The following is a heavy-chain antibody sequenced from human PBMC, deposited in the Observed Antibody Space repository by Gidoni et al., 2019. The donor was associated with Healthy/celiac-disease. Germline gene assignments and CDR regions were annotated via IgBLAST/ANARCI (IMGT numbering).Heavy chain of an antibody. J-gene: IGHJ6*03. CDR1: GFTFDDYA. D-gene: IGHD3-22*01. CDR3: AKESYDSSGYYLPNYYYYYYMDV. V-gene: IGHV3-9*01. Sequence: EVQLVESGGGLVQPGRSLRLSCAASGFTFDDYAMHWVRQAPGKGLEWVSGISWNSGSIGYADSVKGRFTISRDNAKNSLYLQMNSLRAEDTALYYCAKESYDSSGYYLPNYYYYYYMDVWGKGTTVTVSS. CDR2: ISWNSGSI.